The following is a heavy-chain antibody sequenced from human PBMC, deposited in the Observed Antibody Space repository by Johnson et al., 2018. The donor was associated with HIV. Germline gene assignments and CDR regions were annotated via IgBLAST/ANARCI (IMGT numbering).Heavy chain of an antibody. D-gene: IGHD6-19*01. CDR1: GFTFSSYW. V-gene: IGHV3-74*02. CDR2: INSDGSST. J-gene: IGHJ3*01. Sequence: VQLVESGGGLVQPGGSLRLSCAASGFTFSSYWMHSVRQAPGKGLVWLSRINSDGSSTSYADSVKGRFTISRDNAENTRYLQMNGLRAEDTALYYCARYSSGWQGLDAFDLWGQGTMVTVSS. CDR3: ARYSSGWQGLDAFDL.